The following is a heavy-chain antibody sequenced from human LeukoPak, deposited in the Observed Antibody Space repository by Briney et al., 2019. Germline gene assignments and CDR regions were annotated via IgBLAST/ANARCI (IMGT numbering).Heavy chain of an antibody. D-gene: IGHD6-25*01. CDR1: GGSISSYY. CDR3: ARSPGAQRDAFDI. J-gene: IGHJ3*02. CDR2: IYTSGST. Sequence: SETLSLTCTVSGGSISSYYWSWIRQPAGKGLEGIGRIYTSGSTNYNPSLTSRVTMSVDTSKNQFSLKLSSVTAADTAVYYCARSPGAQRDAFDIWGQGTMVTVSS. V-gene: IGHV4-4*07.